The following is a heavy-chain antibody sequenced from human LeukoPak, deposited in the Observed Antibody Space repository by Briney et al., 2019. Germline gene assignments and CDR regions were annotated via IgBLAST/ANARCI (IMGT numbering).Heavy chain of an antibody. Sequence: SVKVSCKASGGTFSSYAISWVRQAPGQGLEWMGGIIPIFGTANYAQKFQGRVTITTDESTSTAYMELSSLRSEDTAVYYCARDAPVTAAPTSYFDYWGQGTLVTVSS. CDR3: ARDAPVTAAPTSYFDY. J-gene: IGHJ4*02. D-gene: IGHD2-2*01. V-gene: IGHV1-69*05. CDR1: GGTFSSYA. CDR2: IIPIFGTA.